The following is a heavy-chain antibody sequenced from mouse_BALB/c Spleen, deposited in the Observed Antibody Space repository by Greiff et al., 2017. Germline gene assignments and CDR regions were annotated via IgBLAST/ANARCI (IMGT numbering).Heavy chain of an antibody. CDR1: GYSITSDYA. Sequence: DVKLVESGPGLVKPSQSLSLTCTVTGYSITSDYAWNWIRQFPGNKLEWMGYISYSGSTSYNPSLKSRISITRDTSKNQFFLQLNSVTTEDTATYYCARHYGSSDFDYWGQGTTLTVSS. CDR2: ISYSGST. V-gene: IGHV3-2*02. J-gene: IGHJ2*01. CDR3: ARHYGSSDFDY. D-gene: IGHD1-1*01.